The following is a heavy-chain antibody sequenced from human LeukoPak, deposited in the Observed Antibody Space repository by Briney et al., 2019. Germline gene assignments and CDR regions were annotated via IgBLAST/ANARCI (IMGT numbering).Heavy chain of an antibody. D-gene: IGHD5-12*01. CDR1: GFTFSSYS. CDR3: ARDRYQIVATLDY. J-gene: IGHJ4*02. Sequence: GGSLRLSCAASGFTFSSYSMNWVRQAPGKGLEWVSSISSSSSYIYYADSVKGRFTISRDSAKNSLYLQMNSLRAEDTAVYYCARDRYQIVATLDYWGQGTLVTVSS. V-gene: IGHV3-21*01. CDR2: ISSSSSYI.